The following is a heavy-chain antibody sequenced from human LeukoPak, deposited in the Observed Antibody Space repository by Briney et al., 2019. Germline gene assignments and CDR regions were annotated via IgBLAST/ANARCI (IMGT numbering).Heavy chain of an antibody. V-gene: IGHV3-7*01. J-gene: IGHJ1*01. CDR2: IKQDGSEK. CDR3: ARAAVVPAAIPEYFQH. CDR1: GFTFSSYE. Sequence: GGSLRLSCAASGFTFSSYEMNWVRQAPGKGLEWVANIKQDGSEKYYVDSVKGRFTISRDNAKNSLYLQMNSLRAEDTAVYYCARAAVVPAAIPEYFQHWGQGTLVTVSS. D-gene: IGHD2-2*02.